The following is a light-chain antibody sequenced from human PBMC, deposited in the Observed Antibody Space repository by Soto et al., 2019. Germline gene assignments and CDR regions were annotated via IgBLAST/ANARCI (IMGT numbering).Light chain of an antibody. CDR1: QSIDSAY. CDR2: ATS. CDR3: QQYAFAPRT. J-gene: IGKJ1*01. Sequence: EIVLTQSPGTLSLSPGERATLSCKTSQSIDSAYLAWYQQKLGQAPRLLLHATSIRATGIPDRFSGSGSGTEFTLTISRLEPEDFAVYYCQQYAFAPRTFGQGTKVDIK. V-gene: IGKV3-20*01.